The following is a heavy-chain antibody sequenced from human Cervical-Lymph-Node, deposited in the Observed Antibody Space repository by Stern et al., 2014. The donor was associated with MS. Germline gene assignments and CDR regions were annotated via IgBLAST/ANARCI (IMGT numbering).Heavy chain of an antibody. D-gene: IGHD1-1*01. CDR1: GFTFSNYA. CDR3: AKGGPWTYYYYGLDV. Sequence: QVQLVESGGGVVQPGRSLRLSCAASGFTFSNYAMHWVRQAPGKGLEWVAVISYDGSYKYNADSVKGRFTISRDNSKSTLYLQMNSLRAEDTAVYYCAKGGPWTYYYYGLDVWGQGTTVTVSS. V-gene: IGHV3-30*01. J-gene: IGHJ6*02. CDR2: ISYDGSYK.